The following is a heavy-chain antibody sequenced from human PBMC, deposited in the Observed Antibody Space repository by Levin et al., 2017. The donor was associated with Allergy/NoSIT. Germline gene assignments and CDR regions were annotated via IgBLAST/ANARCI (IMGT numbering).Heavy chain of an antibody. Sequence: LSLTCAASGFTFSSYGMHWVRQAPGKGLEWVAVISYDGSNKYYADSVKGRFTISRDNSKNTLYLQMNSLRAEDTAVYYCAKGGIAAAGTDAFDIWGQGTMVTVSS. V-gene: IGHV3-30*18. CDR2: ISYDGSNK. D-gene: IGHD6-13*01. CDR1: GFTFSSYG. CDR3: AKGGIAAAGTDAFDI. J-gene: IGHJ3*02.